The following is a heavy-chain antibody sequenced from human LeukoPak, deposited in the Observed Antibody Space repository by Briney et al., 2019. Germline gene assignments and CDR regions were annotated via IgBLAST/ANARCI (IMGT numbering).Heavy chain of an antibody. J-gene: IGHJ2*01. Sequence: GGSLRLSCAASAFTFSSYWMHWVRQAPGKGLVWISRINSDGSSTSYADSVKGRFTISRDNAKNTLYLQMNSLRAEDTAMYYCARGSDCSGGSCYSYWYFDLWGRGTLVTVSS. CDR1: AFTFSSYW. V-gene: IGHV3-74*01. CDR3: ARGSDCSGGSCYSYWYFDL. D-gene: IGHD2-15*01. CDR2: INSDGSST.